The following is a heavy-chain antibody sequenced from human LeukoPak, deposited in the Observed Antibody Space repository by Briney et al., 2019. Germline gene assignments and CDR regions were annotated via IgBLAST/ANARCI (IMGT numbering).Heavy chain of an antibody. CDR3: ARHDYGDPFDF. D-gene: IGHD4-17*01. V-gene: IGHV4-30-2*01. CDR1: GGSISSGGYS. J-gene: IGHJ4*02. CDR2: IYHSGST. Sequence: SETLSLTCAVSGGSISSGGYSWSWIRQPPGKGLEWIGYIYHSGSTYYNPSLKSRVTISVDRSKNQFSLKLSSVTAADTAAYFCARHDYGDPFDFWGQGTLVTVSS.